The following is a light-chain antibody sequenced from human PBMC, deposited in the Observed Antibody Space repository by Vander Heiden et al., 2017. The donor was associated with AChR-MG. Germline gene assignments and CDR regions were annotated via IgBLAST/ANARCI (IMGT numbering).Light chain of an antibody. Sequence: QSALTQPASVSGSPGQSITISCTGTSSDVGGYNYVSWYQQHPGKAPKLMIYDVSERPSGVSNRFSGSKSGNTASLTISGLQAEYEADYYCSSYTSSSTLYVFGTGTKVTVL. CDR2: DVS. CDR3: SSYTSSSTLYV. J-gene: IGLJ1*01. CDR1: SSDVGGYNY. V-gene: IGLV2-14*01.